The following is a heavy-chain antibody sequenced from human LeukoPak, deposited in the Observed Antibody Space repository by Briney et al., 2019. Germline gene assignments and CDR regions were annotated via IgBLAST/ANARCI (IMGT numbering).Heavy chain of an antibody. V-gene: IGHV4-59*01. CDR2: IYHSGST. D-gene: IGHD2-2*01. CDR3: AREIVVVPAAIPGYYYMDV. J-gene: IGHJ6*03. Sequence: SETLSLTRTLSVGSISRYYWSWIRQPPGKGLEWVGYIYHSGSTNYNPSLKSRVTISVDTSKNQFSLKLSSVTAADTAVYYCAREIVVVPAAIPGYYYMDVWGKGTTVTVSS. CDR1: VGSISRYY.